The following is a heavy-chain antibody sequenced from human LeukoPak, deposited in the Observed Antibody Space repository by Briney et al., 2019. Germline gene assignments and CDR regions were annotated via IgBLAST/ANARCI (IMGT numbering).Heavy chain of an antibody. CDR1: GYTFTGYY. CDR3: ARDYCGGDCFPDY. Sequence: ASVKVSCKASGYTFTGYYVHWVRQAPGQGLEWMGRINPNSGDTNYAQRFQGRVTMTRDTSISTAYMELSRLRSDDTAVYYCARDYCGGDCFPDYWGQGTLVTVSS. CDR2: INPNSGDT. J-gene: IGHJ4*02. D-gene: IGHD2-21*02. V-gene: IGHV1-2*06.